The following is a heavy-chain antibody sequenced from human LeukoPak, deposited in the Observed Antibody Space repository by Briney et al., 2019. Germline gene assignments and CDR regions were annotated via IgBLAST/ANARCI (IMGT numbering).Heavy chain of an antibody. CDR2: IIPIFGTA. CDR1: GYTFTSYA. CDR3: ARGNHYDSSGPPGRLDY. D-gene: IGHD3-22*01. Sequence: SVKVSCKASGYTFTSYAISWVRQAPGQGLEWMGGIIPIFGTANYAQKFQGRVTITADKSTSTAYMELSSLRSEDTAVYYCARGNHYDSSGPPGRLDYWGQGTLVTVSS. J-gene: IGHJ4*02. V-gene: IGHV1-69*06.